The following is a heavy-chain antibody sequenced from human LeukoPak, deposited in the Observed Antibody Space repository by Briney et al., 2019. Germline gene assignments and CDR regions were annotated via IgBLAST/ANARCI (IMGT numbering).Heavy chain of an antibody. J-gene: IGHJ4*02. D-gene: IGHD5/OR15-5a*01. Sequence: GGSLRLSCAASGFTFSSYAMSWVRQAPGKGLEWVSAISGSGGSTYYADSVKGRFTISRDNAKNSLYLQMNSLRAEDTAVYYCARGLRLDGKDYRKFFDYWGQGTLVTVSS. CDR1: GFTFSSYA. CDR2: ISGSGGST. V-gene: IGHV3-23*01. CDR3: ARGLRLDGKDYRKFFDY.